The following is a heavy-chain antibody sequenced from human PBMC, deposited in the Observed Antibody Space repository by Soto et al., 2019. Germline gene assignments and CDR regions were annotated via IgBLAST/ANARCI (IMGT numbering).Heavy chain of an antibody. J-gene: IGHJ6*02. CDR1: GGSISSYY. V-gene: IGHV4-59*01. CDR2: IYYSGST. Sequence: SETLSLTCTVSGGSISSYYWSWIRQPPGKGLEWIGYIYYSGSTNYNPSLKSRVTISVDTSKNQFSLKLSSVTAADTAVYYCARQGYDFWSGYYPPYYYYGMDVWAQRTTVTVSS. CDR3: ARQGYDFWSGYYPPYYYYGMDV. D-gene: IGHD3-3*01.